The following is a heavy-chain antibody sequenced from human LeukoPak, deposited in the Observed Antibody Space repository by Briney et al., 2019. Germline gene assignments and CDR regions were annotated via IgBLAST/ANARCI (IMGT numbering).Heavy chain of an antibody. CDR3: VRHWVHDFGGSDWYFDL. Sequence: SETLSLTCTVYGDSLRRSSRSWIRQSPGGGLEWIGYMFYGGTTNHNPSLKGRVTMSMVTSKDQFSLSLSSVTAADTAVYFCVRHWVHDFGGSDWYFDLWGRGTLVTGSS. V-gene: IGHV4-59*08. CDR2: MFYGGTT. D-gene: IGHD4-23*01. CDR1: GDSLRRSS. J-gene: IGHJ2*01.